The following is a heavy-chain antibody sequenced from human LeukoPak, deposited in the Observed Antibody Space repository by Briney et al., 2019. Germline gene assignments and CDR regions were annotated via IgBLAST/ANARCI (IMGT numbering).Heavy chain of an antibody. CDR1: GGSFSGYY. D-gene: IGHD3-10*01. J-gene: IGHJ3*02. V-gene: IGHV4-34*01. Sequence: SETLSLTCAVYGGSFSGYYWSWIRQPPGKGLEWIGEINHSGSTNYNPSLKSRVAISLDTSRNQFSLKLNSVTAADTAVYYCAKSNGYGLVDIWGQGTMVTVSS. CDR2: INHSGST. CDR3: AKSNGYGLVDI.